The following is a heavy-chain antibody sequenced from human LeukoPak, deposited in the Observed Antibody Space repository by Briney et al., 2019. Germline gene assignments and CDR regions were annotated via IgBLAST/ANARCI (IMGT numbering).Heavy chain of an antibody. V-gene: IGHV3-11*06. CDR2: IRSSGDYT. J-gene: IGHJ4*02. CDR3: ARQINGYCSSAGCYYLDY. Sequence: SPRPSCPPAGLSLSDYYITLIRQAPGNWLDWVSAIRSSGDYTNYADSVKGRFTISRDNAKKSLYVQMNSLRAEDTAVYYCARQINGYCSSAGCYYLDYWGQGSLVTVSS. D-gene: IGHD2-2*01. CDR1: GLSLSDYY.